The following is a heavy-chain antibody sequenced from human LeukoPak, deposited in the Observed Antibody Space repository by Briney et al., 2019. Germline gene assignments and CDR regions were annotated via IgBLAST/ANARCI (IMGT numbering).Heavy chain of an antibody. CDR1: GGSISSGGYY. CDR2: FYYSWST. CDR3: AREVGDYGVAIDY. J-gene: IGHJ4*02. D-gene: IGHD4-17*01. V-gene: IGHV4-31*03. Sequence: SQTLSLTCTVSGGSISSGGYYWSWIRQHPGKGLEWIGYFYYSWSTYYNPSLKSRVTISVDTSKNQFSLKLSSVTAADTAVYYCAREVGDYGVAIDYWGQGTLVTVSA.